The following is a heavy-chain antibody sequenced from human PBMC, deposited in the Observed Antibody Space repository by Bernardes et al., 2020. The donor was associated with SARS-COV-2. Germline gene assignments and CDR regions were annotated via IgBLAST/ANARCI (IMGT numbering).Heavy chain of an antibody. V-gene: IGHV3-74*01. D-gene: IGHD1-26*01. J-gene: IGHJ4*02. CDR2: LNGDGSST. CDR3: VRGSGNYYFDV. CDR1: GVTFSNYW. Sequence: GGSLRLSCAASGVTFSNYWMHWVRQTPEKGLVWVSRLNGDGSSTNYADSVKGRFSISRDNAKNTVYLQMNSLRVEDTALYYCVRGSGNYYFDVWGQGILVTVSS.